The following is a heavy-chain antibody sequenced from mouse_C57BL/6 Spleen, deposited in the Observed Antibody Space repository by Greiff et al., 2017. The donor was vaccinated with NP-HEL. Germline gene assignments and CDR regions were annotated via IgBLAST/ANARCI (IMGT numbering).Heavy chain of an antibody. J-gene: IGHJ3*01. Sequence: VKLQESDAELVKPGASVKISCKVSGYTFTDHTIHWMKQRPEQGLEWIGYIYPRDGSTKYTEKFKGKATLTADKSSSTAYMQLNSLTSEDSAVYFCARSGWDGDWFAYWGQGTLVTVSA. D-gene: IGHD4-1*01. CDR2: IYPRDGST. V-gene: IGHV1-78*01. CDR1: GYTFTDHT. CDR3: ARSGWDGDWFAY.